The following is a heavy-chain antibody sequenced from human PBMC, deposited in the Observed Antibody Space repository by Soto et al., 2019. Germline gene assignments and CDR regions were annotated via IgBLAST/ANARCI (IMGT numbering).Heavy chain of an antibody. V-gene: IGHV6-1*01. CDR1: GDSVSSNSAA. J-gene: IGHJ4*02. CDR2: TYYRSKWYN. D-gene: IGHD6-13*01. CDR3: ARDLPAAGTGAYYFDS. Sequence: QSQTLSLTCAISGDSVSSNSAAWNWIRQSPSRGLEWLGRTYYRSKWYNDYAVSVKSRITINPDTSKNQFSLQLNSVTPEDTAVYYCARDLPAAGTGAYYFDSWGQGTLVTVSS.